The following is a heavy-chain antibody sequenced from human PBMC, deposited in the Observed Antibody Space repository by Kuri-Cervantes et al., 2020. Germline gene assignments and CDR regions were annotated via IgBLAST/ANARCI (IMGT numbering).Heavy chain of an antibody. CDR3: ARETSYRPNMDV. Sequence: GSLRLSCTVSGGSISSYYWSWIRQPAGKGLEWIGRIYTSGSTNYNPSLKSRVTISVDKSKNQFSLKLSSVTAADTALYYCARETSYRPNMDVWGKGTTVTVSS. J-gene: IGHJ6*03. CDR1: GGSISSYY. CDR2: IYTSGST. D-gene: IGHD3-16*02. V-gene: IGHV4-4*07.